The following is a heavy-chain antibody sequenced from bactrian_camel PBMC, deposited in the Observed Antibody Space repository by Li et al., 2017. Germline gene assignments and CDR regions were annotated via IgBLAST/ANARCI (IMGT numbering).Heavy chain of an antibody. D-gene: IGHD2*01. Sequence: QVQLVESGGGSVEIGGSLTLSCATSGITFRSYSMGWFRQKPGLGREGVAGMGTFMTTDYADSVKGRFTISKDNAKNILYLQMNNLKPEDTAMYYCAATSRTYCSGSLRRTLYNYWGQGTQVTVS. V-gene: IGHV3S55*01. CDR3: AATSRTYCSGSLRRTLYNY. CDR2: MGTFMTT. J-gene: IGHJ4*01. CDR1: GITFRSYS.